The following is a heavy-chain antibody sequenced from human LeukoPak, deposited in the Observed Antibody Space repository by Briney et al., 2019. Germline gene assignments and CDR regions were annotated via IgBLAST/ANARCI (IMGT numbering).Heavy chain of an antibody. J-gene: IGHJ3*02. V-gene: IGHV4-59*01. D-gene: IGHD3-9*01. CDR3: ARAMGYDILTSDAFDI. Sequence: SETLSLTCTVSGGSISSYYWSWIRQPPGKGLEWIAYIYYSGSTNYNPSLKSRVTISVDTSKNQFSLKLSSVTAADTAVYYCARAMGYDILTSDAFDIWGQGTMVTVSS. CDR2: IYYSGST. CDR1: GGSISSYY.